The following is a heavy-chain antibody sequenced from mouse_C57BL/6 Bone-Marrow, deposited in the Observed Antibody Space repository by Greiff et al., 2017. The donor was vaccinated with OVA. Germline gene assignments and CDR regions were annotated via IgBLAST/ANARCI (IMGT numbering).Heavy chain of an antibody. CDR1: GYTFTDYY. D-gene: IGHD2-3*01. CDR2: INPNNGGT. CDR3: ARRGDGYYAFAY. J-gene: IGHJ3*01. Sequence: EVQLQQSGPELVKPGASVKISCKASGYTFTDYYMNWVKQSHGKSLEWIGDINPNNGGTSYNQKFKGKATLTVDKSSSTAYMELRSLTSEDSAVYYCARRGDGYYAFAYWGQGTLVTVSA. V-gene: IGHV1-26*01.